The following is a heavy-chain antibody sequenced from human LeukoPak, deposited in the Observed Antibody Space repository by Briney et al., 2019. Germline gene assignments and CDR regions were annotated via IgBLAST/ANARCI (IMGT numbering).Heavy chain of an antibody. CDR3: ARGHYDYYYYGMDV. D-gene: IGHD3-16*01. J-gene: IGHJ6*02. Sequence: GGSLRLSCAASGFTVSSNYMSWVRQAPGKGLEWVSVIYSGGSTYYADSVKGRFTISRDNSKNTLYLQMNSLRAEDTAVYYCARGHYDYYYYGMDVWGQGTTVTVSS. V-gene: IGHV3-53*01. CDR2: IYSGGST. CDR1: GFTVSSNY.